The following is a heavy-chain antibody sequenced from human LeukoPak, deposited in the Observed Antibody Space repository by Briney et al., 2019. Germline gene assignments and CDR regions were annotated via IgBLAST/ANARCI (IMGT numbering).Heavy chain of an antibody. V-gene: IGHV3-21*01. CDR3: ARDPGPLWFGELLCVYYGMDV. D-gene: IGHD3-10*01. CDR1: GFTFSSYS. CDR2: ISSSSSYI. Sequence: GGSLRLSCAASGFTFSSYSMNWVRQAPGKGLGWVSSISSSSSYIYYADSVKGRFTISRDNAKNSLYLQMNSLRAEDTAVYYCARDPGPLWFGELLCVYYGMDVWGQGTTVTVSS. J-gene: IGHJ6*02.